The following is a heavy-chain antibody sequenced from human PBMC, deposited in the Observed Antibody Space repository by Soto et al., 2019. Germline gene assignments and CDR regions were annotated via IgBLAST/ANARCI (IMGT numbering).Heavy chain of an antibody. J-gene: IGHJ6*02. CDR1: GGTFSSYA. V-gene: IGHV1-69*06. CDR2: LIPIFGTA. CDR3: ARGTTDYDILTGYFPNYYYYGKDV. D-gene: IGHD3-9*01. Sequence: EASVKVSCKASGGTFSSYAISWVRQAPGQGLEWMWVLIPIFGTANYAQKFQGRVTITADKSTSTAYMELSSLRSEDTAVYYCARGTTDYDILTGYFPNYYYYGKDVWGQGTTVTVSS.